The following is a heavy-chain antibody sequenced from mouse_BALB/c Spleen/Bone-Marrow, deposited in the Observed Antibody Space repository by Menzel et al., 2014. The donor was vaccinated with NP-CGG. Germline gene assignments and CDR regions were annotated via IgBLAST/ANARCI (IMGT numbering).Heavy chain of an antibody. Sequence: DVKLVESGGGLVQPGGSLKLSCAASGFTFSSYGMSWVRQTPDKRLELVATTNSNGGSTYYPDSVKGRFTISRDNAKNTLYLQMSSLKSEDTAMYYCARERYYGNGRIFEYWGQGTTLTVSS. CDR3: ARERYYGNGRIFEY. CDR2: TNSNGGST. V-gene: IGHV5-6-3*01. J-gene: IGHJ2*01. CDR1: GFTFSSYG. D-gene: IGHD1-1*01.